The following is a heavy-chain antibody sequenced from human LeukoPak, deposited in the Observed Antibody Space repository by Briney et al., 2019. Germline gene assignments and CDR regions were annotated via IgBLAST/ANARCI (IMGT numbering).Heavy chain of an antibody. J-gene: IGHJ4*02. CDR3: AKHYYGSGTYDY. D-gene: IGHD3-10*01. CDR2: ISGSGGST. CDR1: GFTFSSYA. Sequence: PGGSLSLSCAASGFTFSSYAMSWVRQAPGKGLEWVSAISGSGGSTYYADSVKGRFTISRDNSKNTLYLQMNSPRAEDTAVYYCAKHYYGSGTYDYWGQGTLVTVSS. V-gene: IGHV3-23*01.